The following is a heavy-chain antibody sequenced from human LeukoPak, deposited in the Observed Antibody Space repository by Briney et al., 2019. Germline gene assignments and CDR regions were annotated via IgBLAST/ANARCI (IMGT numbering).Heavy chain of an antibody. CDR3: ARGYDILTGHFDY. CDR2: IYSGGST. D-gene: IGHD3-9*01. Sequence: GGSLRLSCEGSGFAFNNAWMSWVRQAPGKGLEWVSVIYSGGSTYYADSVKGRFTISRDNSKNTLYLQMNSLRADDTAVYYCARGYDILTGHFDYWGQGTLVTVSS. J-gene: IGHJ4*02. V-gene: IGHV3-66*01. CDR1: GFAFNNAW.